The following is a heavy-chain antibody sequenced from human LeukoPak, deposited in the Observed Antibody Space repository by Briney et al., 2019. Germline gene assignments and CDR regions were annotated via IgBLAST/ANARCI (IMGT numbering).Heavy chain of an antibody. Sequence: GGSLRLSCAASGFNFGEFWMAWVRQTPGMGLEWVADIKEDGSESFYVDSVKGRFTISRDNAKNSLYLQMNSLRAEDTAMYYCARDGPGGYLDYWGQGTLVTVSS. J-gene: IGHJ4*02. CDR1: GFNFGEFW. D-gene: IGHD3-16*01. CDR3: ARDGPGGYLDY. CDR2: IKEDGSES. V-gene: IGHV3-7*01.